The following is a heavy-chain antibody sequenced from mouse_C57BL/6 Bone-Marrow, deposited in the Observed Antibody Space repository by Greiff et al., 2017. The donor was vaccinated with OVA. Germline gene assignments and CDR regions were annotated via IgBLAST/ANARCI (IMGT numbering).Heavy chain of an antibody. V-gene: IGHV5-6*01. CDR1: GFTFSSYG. CDR2: ISSGGSYT. Sequence: EVMLVESGGDLVKPGGSLKLSCAASGFTFSSYGMSWVRQTPDKRLEWVATISSGGSYTYYPDSVKGRFTISRGNAKNTLYLQMSSLKSEDTAMYYCARQGGTGFDYWGQGTTLTVSS. CDR3: ARQGGTGFDY. D-gene: IGHD3-3*01. J-gene: IGHJ2*01.